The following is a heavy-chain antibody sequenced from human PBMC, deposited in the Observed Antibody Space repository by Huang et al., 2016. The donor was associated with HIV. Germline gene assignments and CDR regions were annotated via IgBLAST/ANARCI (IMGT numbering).Heavy chain of an antibody. D-gene: IGHD3-3*01. CDR2: IDYSGST. Sequence: QVQLQESGPGLVKPSETLSLTCTVSGGSISTHYWSWIRQPPGTGLEWIWSIDYSGSTNYSPFLKSRVTILLDTSKNQFSLRVNSVTAADTAMYYCARDHHDFWRGYRRMYFFDHWGQGTLVTVSS. CDR1: GGSISTHY. CDR3: ARDHHDFWRGYRRMYFFDH. V-gene: IGHV4-59*11. J-gene: IGHJ4*02.